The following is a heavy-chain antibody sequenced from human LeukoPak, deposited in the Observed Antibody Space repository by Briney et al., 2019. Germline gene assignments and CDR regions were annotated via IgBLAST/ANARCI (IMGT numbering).Heavy chain of an antibody. D-gene: IGHD3-10*01. Sequence: GGSLRLSCAASGFTFSTYDMHWVRQAPGRGLEWVAFIRNDGTNKYYADSVKGRFTISRDNAKNSLYLQMNSLRAEDTAVYYCAREMVRTFDYWGQGTLVTVSS. CDR2: IRNDGTNK. J-gene: IGHJ4*02. CDR3: AREMVRTFDY. CDR1: GFTFSTYD. V-gene: IGHV3-30*02.